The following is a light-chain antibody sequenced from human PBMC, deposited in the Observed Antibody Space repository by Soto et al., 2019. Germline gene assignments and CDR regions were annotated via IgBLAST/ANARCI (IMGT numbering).Light chain of an antibody. V-gene: IGLV2-8*01. CDR1: STDVGEYNY. Sequence: QSVLTQRPSASGSPGQSVTIPCAGTSTDVGEYNYVSWYQQHPGKVPKLIIFEVNKRPSGVPDRFSGSKSGDTASLTVSGLQAEDEADYYCSSFVGAPVIFGGGTKVTVL. J-gene: IGLJ2*01. CDR3: SSFVGAPVI. CDR2: EVN.